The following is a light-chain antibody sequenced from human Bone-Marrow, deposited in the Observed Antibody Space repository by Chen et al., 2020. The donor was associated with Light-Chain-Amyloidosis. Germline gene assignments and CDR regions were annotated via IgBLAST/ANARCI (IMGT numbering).Light chain of an antibody. V-gene: IGLV1-51*01. Sequence: QSVLPQPPSLSAAPGQQVTISCSGSSSNIGNNYVSWYQQLPGTAPELRIYDNNKRPSGIPDRFSGSKSGTSATLGITGLQTGDEADYYCGTWDSSLSAVVFGGGTKLTVL. CDR1: SSNIGNNY. J-gene: IGLJ2*01. CDR2: DNN. CDR3: GTWDSSLSAVV.